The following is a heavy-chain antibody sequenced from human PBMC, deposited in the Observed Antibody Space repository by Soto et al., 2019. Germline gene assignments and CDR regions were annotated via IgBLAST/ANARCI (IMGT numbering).Heavy chain of an antibody. CDR2: IYHSGST. D-gene: IGHD4-17*01. V-gene: IGHV4-4*02. Sequence: QVQLQESGPGLVKPSGTLSLTCAVSGGSISSSNWWSWVRQPPGKGLGWIGEIYHSGSTNYNPSLKSRATISVDQSKNPVSLKLSSVTDADTAVYYWATVDYYGDYGGGFDYWGQGTLVTVSS. CDR3: ATVDYYGDYGGGFDY. J-gene: IGHJ4*02. CDR1: GGSISSSNW.